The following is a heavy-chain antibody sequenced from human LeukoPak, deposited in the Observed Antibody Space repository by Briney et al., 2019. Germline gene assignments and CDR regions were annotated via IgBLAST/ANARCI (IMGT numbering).Heavy chain of an antibody. V-gene: IGHV4-4*07. CDR1: GGSISSYY. D-gene: IGHD2-21*02. Sequence: PSETLSLTCTVSGGSISSYYWSWIRQPAGKGLEWIGRIYTSGSTNYNPSLKSRVTMSVDTSKNQFSLKLSSVTAADTAVYYCARSYCGGDCYEFDYWGQGTLVTVSS. J-gene: IGHJ4*02. CDR3: ARSYCGGDCYEFDY. CDR2: IYTSGST.